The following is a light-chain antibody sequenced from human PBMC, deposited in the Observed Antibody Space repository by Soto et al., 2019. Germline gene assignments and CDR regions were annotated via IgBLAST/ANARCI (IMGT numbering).Light chain of an antibody. CDR3: QQSYSTPLLT. J-gene: IGKJ4*01. V-gene: IGKV1-39*01. CDR2: AAS. CDR1: QSISSY. Sequence: DIQMTQSPSSLSASVGDRVTITCRASQSISSYLNWYQQKPGKAPKLLIYAASSLQSGVPSRFSGGGSGTDFTLTISSLQPEDFATDYCQQSYSTPLLTFGGGTKVEIK.